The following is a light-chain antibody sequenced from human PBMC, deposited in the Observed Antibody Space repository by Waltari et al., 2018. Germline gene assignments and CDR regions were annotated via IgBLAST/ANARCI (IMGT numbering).Light chain of an antibody. Sequence: QLVLTQSPSSSASLGASVKLTCTLSSGHSSNVIAWLQQQPEKGPRYLVKVNSDGSNTKGDEIPARFSGSSSGAERYLTIASVQPEDEADYYFQTGGHGTWVFGGGTKLTVL. V-gene: IGLV4-69*01. CDR1: SGHSSNV. CDR3: QTGGHGTWV. J-gene: IGLJ3*02. CDR2: VNSDGSN.